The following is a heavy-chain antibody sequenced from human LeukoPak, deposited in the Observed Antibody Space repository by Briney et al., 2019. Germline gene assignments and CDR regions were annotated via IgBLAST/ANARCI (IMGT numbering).Heavy chain of an antibody. CDR2: ISSSSSYI. D-gene: IGHD1-1*01. V-gene: IGHV3-21*01. J-gene: IGHJ4*02. Sequence: GGSLRLSCAASGFTFSSYSMNWVRQAPGKGLEWVSSISSSSSYIYYADSVKGRFTISRDNAKNSLYLQMNSLRAEDTAVYYCARDYEDRIGTLFDYWGQGTLGTVSS. CDR1: GFTFSSYS. CDR3: ARDYEDRIGTLFDY.